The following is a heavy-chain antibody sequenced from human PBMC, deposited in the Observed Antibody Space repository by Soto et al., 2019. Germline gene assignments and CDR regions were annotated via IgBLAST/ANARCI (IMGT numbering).Heavy chain of an antibody. V-gene: IGHV3-23*01. J-gene: IGHJ5*01. Sequence: DVQLLESGGGLVQLGGSLTLSCAASRFTFSDFAMSWVRQAPGKGLEWVSSIGGGGTDTYYADSVKGRFTISRDNSKNTLYLQMDGLRDEDTAVYYCAKDAVPYNGKWDWFDSWGQGTLVIVSS. CDR3: AKDAVPYNGKWDWFDS. D-gene: IGHD1-20*01. CDR2: IGGGGTDT. CDR1: RFTFSDFA.